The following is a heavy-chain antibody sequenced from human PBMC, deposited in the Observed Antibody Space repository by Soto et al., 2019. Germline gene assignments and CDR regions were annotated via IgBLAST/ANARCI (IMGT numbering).Heavy chain of an antibody. Sequence: QVQLVETGGGVVQPGRSLRVSCAASGFLFSNYAMHWVRQAPGKGLEWVAVVSYDGSNQVYAESVKGRFTISRDSSKTTLYLQMNNLREEGTAVYYCARDRVSCYDNSGYYNFDEGGEGSLFMVCS. J-gene: IGHJ4*02. V-gene: IGHV3-30-3*01. CDR1: GFLFSNYA. D-gene: IGHD3-22*01. CDR2: VSYDGSNQ. CDR3: ARDRVSCYDNSGYYNFDE.